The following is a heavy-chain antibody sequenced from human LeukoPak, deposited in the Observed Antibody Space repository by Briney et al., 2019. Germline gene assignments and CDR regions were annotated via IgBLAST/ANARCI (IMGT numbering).Heavy chain of an antibody. CDR1: GLTFSSYW. D-gene: IGHD6-6*01. Sequence: GGSLRLSCAASGLTFSSYWMHWVRQAPGKGLVWVSRINSDGSSTTFADSVKGRFTISRDNAKNTLYLQMNSLRAEDTTVYYCARGSPSEYSSSSPLEYWGQGTLVTVSS. CDR2: INSDGSST. CDR3: ARGSPSEYSSSSPLEY. V-gene: IGHV3-74*01. J-gene: IGHJ4*02.